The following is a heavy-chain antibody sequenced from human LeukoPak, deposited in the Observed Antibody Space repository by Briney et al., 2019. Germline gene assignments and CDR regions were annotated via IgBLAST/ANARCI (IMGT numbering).Heavy chain of an antibody. J-gene: IGHJ5*02. D-gene: IGHD6-13*01. CDR1: GYTFTSYD. CDR2: MNPNSGNT. Sequence: ASVKVSCKASGYTFTSYDINWVRQATGQGLEWMGWMNPNSGNTGYAQKFQGRVTITRNTSISTAYMELSSLRSEDTAVYYCASSHFSGYTNSWLPFDPWGQGTLVTVSS. V-gene: IGHV1-8*03. CDR3: ASSHFSGYTNSWLPFDP.